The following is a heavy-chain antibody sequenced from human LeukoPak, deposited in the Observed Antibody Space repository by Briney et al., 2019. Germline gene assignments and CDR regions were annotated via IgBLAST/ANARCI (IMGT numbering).Heavy chain of an antibody. J-gene: IGHJ4*02. CDR1: GFTFSDYY. Sequence: PGGSLRLSCAASGFTFSDYYMSWIRQAPGKWLERVSYISSSSSYTNYADSVKGRFTISRDNAKNSLYLQMNSLRAEDAAVYYCARASRYFDWLLSHFDYWGQGTLVTVSS. V-gene: IGHV3-11*06. D-gene: IGHD3-9*01. CDR3: ARASRYFDWLLSHFDY. CDR2: ISSSSSYT.